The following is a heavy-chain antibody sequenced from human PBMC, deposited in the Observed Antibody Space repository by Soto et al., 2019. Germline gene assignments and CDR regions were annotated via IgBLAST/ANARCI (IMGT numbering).Heavy chain of an antibody. CDR1: GFTFSSYA. CDR2: ISGSGGST. V-gene: IGHV3-23*01. Sequence: EVQLLESGGGLVQPGGSLRLSCAASGFTFSSYAMSWVRQAPGMGLEWVSAISGSGGSTYYADSVKGRFTISRDNSKNTLYLQMNSLRAEDTAVYYCATPDYDILTGYYRRGAFDIWGQGTMVTVSS. CDR3: ATPDYDILTGYYRRGAFDI. J-gene: IGHJ3*02. D-gene: IGHD3-9*01.